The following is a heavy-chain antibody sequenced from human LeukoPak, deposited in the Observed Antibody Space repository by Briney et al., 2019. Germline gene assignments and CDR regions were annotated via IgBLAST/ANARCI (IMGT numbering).Heavy chain of an antibody. CDR1: GFTFSSYG. D-gene: IGHD6-13*01. CDR2: ISNSGSTI. Sequence: GGSLRLSCAASGFTFSSYGMNWVRQAPGKGLEWLSDISNSGSTIYYADSVKGRVTISRDNAKNSLYLQMNSLRAEDTAIYYCARKYSSTWYAGRGLTDYSGQGTPVTASS. J-gene: IGHJ4*02. CDR3: ARKYSSTWYAGRGLTDY. V-gene: IGHV3-48*03.